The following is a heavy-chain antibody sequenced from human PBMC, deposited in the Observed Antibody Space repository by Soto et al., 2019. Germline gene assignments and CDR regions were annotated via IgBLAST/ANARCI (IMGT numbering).Heavy chain of an antibody. CDR1: EFTFSSYA. V-gene: IGHV3-30*04. Sequence: QVQLVESEGGVVQPGRSLRLSCAASEFTFSSYAMHWVRQAPGKGLEWVAVISYDGTNKYYADSLKGRFTISRDNSKNTLYLQMNSLRPEDTAVYYCARGAVRDYPPRYGMDVWGPGTTVTVSS. D-gene: IGHD2-21*01. CDR2: ISYDGTNK. CDR3: ARGAVRDYPPRYGMDV. J-gene: IGHJ6*02.